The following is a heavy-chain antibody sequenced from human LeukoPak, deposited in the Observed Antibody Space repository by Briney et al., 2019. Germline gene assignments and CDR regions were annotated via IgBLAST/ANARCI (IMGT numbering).Heavy chain of an antibody. V-gene: IGHV3-23*01. Sequence: GGSLRLSCAASGFTFSSYWMSWVRQAPGKGLEWVSIISGSGDTTYYADSVKGRFTISRDNSKNTLYLQMNSLRAEDAAVYYCARDRLSRLDYFDYWGQGTLVTVSS. CDR3: ARDRLSRLDYFDY. CDR2: ISGSGDTT. D-gene: IGHD2-2*01. J-gene: IGHJ4*02. CDR1: GFTFSSYW.